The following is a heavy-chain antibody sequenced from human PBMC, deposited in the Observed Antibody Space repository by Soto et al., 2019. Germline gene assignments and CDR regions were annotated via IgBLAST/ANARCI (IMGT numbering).Heavy chain of an antibody. V-gene: IGHV1-2*02. CDR1: GYTFSGYY. CDR3: ARSLTEGYCTIPGCDTRPLYVMDV. Sequence: ASVKVSCKASGYTFSGYYIHWLRQAPGQGLEWMGWINPNSGGTNYAQKFQGRVTVTRDTPTSTAYMELSRLTSDDTAVYYCARSLTEGYCTIPGCDTRPLYVMDVWGQGTTVIVSS. J-gene: IGHJ6*02. D-gene: IGHD2-2*02. CDR2: INPNSGGT.